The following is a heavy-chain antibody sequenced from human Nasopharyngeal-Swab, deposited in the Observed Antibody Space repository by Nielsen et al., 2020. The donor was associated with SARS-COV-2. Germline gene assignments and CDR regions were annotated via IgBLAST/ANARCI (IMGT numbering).Heavy chain of an antibody. V-gene: IGHV3-21*01. J-gene: IGHJ6*02. D-gene: IGHD3-9*01. CDR2: ISSSSSYI. CDR1: GFTFSSYS. CDR3: ARDGWYDILTGYLARYYYYYGMDV. Sequence: GGSLRLSCAASGFTFSSYSMNWVRQAPGKGLEWVSSISSSSSYIYYADSVKGRFTISRDNAKNSLYLQMNSLRAEDTAVYYCARDGWYDILTGYLARYYYYYGMDVWGQGTTVTVSS.